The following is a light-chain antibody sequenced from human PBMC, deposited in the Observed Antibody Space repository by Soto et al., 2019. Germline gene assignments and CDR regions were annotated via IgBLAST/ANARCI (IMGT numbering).Light chain of an antibody. Sequence: SYELTQPPSVSVSPGQTASITSSGDKLGDKYACWYQQKPGQSPVLVIYQDSKRPSGIPERFSGSNSGNTATLTISGTQAMDEADYYCQAWDSSTYVVFGGGTKVTVL. CDR1: KLGDKY. CDR2: QDS. CDR3: QAWDSSTYVV. J-gene: IGLJ2*01. V-gene: IGLV3-1*01.